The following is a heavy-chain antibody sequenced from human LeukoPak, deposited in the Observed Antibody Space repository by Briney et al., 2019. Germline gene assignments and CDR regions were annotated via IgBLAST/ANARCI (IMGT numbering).Heavy chain of an antibody. CDR1: GGSIRSYY. Sequence: SETLTLTCTVSGGSIRSYYWNWIRQPPGKGLEWIGYIYYGGSSNYCPSLRSDVSISLDTSKNQFSLKLTAVAAADTAVYFCARVSRWNDWAFEGWGQGTLVTVSS. CDR3: ARVSRWNDWAFEG. J-gene: IGHJ4*02. D-gene: IGHD1-1*01. CDR2: IYYGGSS. V-gene: IGHV4-59*01.